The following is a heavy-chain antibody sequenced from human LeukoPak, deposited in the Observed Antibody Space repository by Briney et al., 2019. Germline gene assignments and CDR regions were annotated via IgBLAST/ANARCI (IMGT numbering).Heavy chain of an antibody. CDR1: GYRFTSYW. J-gene: IGHJ4*02. Sequence: GESLKISCKGSGYRFTSYWIGWVRPMPGKGLEWMGIIYPGDSDTRYSPSFQGQVTISADKSISTAYLQWSSLKASDTAMYYCARPIADSSGYYYEDYWGQGTLVTVSS. V-gene: IGHV5-51*01. CDR3: ARPIADSSGYYYEDY. D-gene: IGHD3-22*01. CDR2: IYPGDSDT.